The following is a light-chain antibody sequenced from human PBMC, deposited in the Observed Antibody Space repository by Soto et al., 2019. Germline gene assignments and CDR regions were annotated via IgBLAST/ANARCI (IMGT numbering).Light chain of an antibody. V-gene: IGKV1-39*01. J-gene: IGKJ2*01. CDR2: AAS. Sequence: DIQMTQSPSSLSASVGDRVTITCRASQSISSYLNWYQQKPGKAPKLLIYAASSLQSGVPSRFRGSGSGTDFTLTISSLHPEDFATYYCQQSYTTPQTFGQGTKLEIK. CDR3: QQSYTTPQT. CDR1: QSISSY.